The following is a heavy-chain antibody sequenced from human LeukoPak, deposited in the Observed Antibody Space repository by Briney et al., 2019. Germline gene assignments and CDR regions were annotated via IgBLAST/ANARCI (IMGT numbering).Heavy chain of an antibody. CDR3: ARAGSGSGWYFDY. CDR1: GYXFTSVG. V-gene: IGHV1-18*01. J-gene: IGHJ4*02. D-gene: IGHD6-19*01. CDR2: ISPYNGNT. Sequence: ASVKVSCKASGYXFTSVGISWVRQAPGQGLEWMGWISPYNGNTRYVQKLQGRVTMTTDTSTSTAYMGLRSLRFDDTAVYYCARAGSGSGWYFDYWGQGTLVTVSA.